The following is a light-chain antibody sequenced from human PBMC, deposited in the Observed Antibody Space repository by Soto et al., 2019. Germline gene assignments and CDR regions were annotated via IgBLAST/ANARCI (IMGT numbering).Light chain of an antibody. CDR2: AVS. Sequence: QSALTQPASVSGSPGQSITISCTGTSSDVGDHNSVSWYQQQPGKAPKLMIYAVSNRPSGVSNRFSGSKSGNTASLTISGLQPEDEADYYCGSYTTSITVIFGGGTKVTVL. CDR3: GSYTTSITVI. V-gene: IGLV2-14*03. CDR1: SSDVGDHNS. J-gene: IGLJ2*01.